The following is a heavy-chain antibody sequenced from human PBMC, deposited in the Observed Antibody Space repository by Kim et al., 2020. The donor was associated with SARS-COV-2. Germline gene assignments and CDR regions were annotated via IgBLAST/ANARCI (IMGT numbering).Heavy chain of an antibody. Sequence: ASVKVSCKASGYTFTSYAMHWVRQAPGQRLEWMGWINAGNGNTKYSQKFQGRVTITRDTSASTVYMELSSLRSEDTAVYYCARGTHYYVSSGYYAPFDYWAQGTLVSVPS. CDR3: ARGTHYYVSSGYYAPFDY. D-gene: IGHD3-22*01. CDR1: GYTFTSYA. CDR2: INAGNGNT. V-gene: IGHV1-3*01. J-gene: IGHJ4*02.